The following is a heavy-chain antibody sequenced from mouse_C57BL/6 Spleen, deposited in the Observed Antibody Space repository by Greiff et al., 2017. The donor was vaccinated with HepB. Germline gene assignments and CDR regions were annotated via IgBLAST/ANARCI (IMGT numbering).Heavy chain of an antibody. CDR1: GYTFTSYW. D-gene: IGHD2-5*01. J-gene: IGHJ3*01. CDR3: ASSYYSNLAWFAD. V-gene: IGHV1-50*01. CDR2: IDPSDSYT. Sequence: QVQLKQPGAELVKPGASVKLSCKASGYTFTSYWMQWVKQRPGQGLEWIGEIDPSDSYTTYNQKFKGKATLTVDTSSSTAYMQLSRLTSEDSAVYYCASSYYSNLAWFADWGQGTLVTVAA.